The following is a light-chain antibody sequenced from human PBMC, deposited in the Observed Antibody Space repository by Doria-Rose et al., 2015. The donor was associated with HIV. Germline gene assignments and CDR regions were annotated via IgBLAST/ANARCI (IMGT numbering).Light chain of an antibody. J-gene: IGKJ1*01. CDR1: RSFSSTH. Sequence: TQSPGTLSLSPGERATLSCRASRSFSSTHLAWYQQQPGQAPSLLIYDGSTRATGIPDRFSASWSVTDFTLTINRLEPEDFALYYCHQYGTSWTFGQGTKVEI. CDR3: HQYGTSWT. CDR2: DGS. V-gene: IGKV3-20*01.